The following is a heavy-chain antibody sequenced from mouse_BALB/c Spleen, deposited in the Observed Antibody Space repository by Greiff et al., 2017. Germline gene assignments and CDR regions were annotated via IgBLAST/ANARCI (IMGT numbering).Heavy chain of an antibody. Sequence: EVQLQESGPGLVKPSQSLSLTCSVTGYSITSGYYWNWIRQFPGNKLEWMGYISYDGSNNYNPSLKNRISITRDTSKNQFFLKLNSVTTEDTATYFCARESGNYYAMDYWGQGTSVTVSS. CDR3: ARESGNYYAMDY. J-gene: IGHJ4*01. CDR1: GYSITSGYY. CDR2: ISYDGSN. V-gene: IGHV3-6*02. D-gene: IGHD1-3*01.